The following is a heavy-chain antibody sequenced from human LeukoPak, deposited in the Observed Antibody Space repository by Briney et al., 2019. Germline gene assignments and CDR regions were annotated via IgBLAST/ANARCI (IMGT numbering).Heavy chain of an antibody. CDR2: IYPGDSDT. CDR3: ARLSQIGYCSSTSCYTWFDP. J-gene: IGHJ5*02. D-gene: IGHD2-2*02. CDR1: GYSFTSYW. V-gene: IGHV5-51*01. Sequence: GESLKISCKGSGYSFTSYWIGWVRQMPGKGLEWMGIIYPGDSDTRYSPSFQGQVTISADKSISTAYLQWSSLKASDTAMYYCARLSQIGYCSSTSCYTWFDPWGQGTLVTVSS.